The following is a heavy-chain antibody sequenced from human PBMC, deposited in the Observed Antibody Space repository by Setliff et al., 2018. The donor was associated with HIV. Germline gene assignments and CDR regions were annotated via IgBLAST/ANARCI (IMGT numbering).Heavy chain of an antibody. CDR1: GGFISSYY. J-gene: IGHJ4*02. Sequence: SETLSLTCTVSGGFISSYYWSWIRQHPGKGLEWIGYIYFIGSTYYNPSLKSRVTISVDTSKNQFSLKVNSVTAADTAVYYCARSTRLFDYWGQGTLVTVS. CDR3: ARSTRLFDY. CDR2: IYFIGST. V-gene: IGHV4-59*06.